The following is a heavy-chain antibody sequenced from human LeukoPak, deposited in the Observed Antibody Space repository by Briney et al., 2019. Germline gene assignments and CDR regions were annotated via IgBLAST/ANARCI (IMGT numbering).Heavy chain of an antibody. J-gene: IGHJ3*02. CDR2: FYYDGST. CDR1: GPSLSQHY. CDR3: TRGITGHYRSMGGFAFDI. D-gene: IGHD2-8*02. Sequence: KPSETLSLTCTVSGPSLSQHYWSWIRQPPGKGLEYIVYFYYDGSTNYTSSVRSRVTILVDTSKNQFTLNLRSVTAAHTAKYYCTRGITGHYRSMGGFAFDIWGQGTVVAVSS. V-gene: IGHV4-59*11.